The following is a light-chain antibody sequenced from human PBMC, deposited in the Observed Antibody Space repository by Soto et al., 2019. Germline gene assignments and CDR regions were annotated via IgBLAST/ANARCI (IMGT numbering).Light chain of an antibody. V-gene: IGKV4-1*01. CDR1: QSVLYSSNNKNY. CDR2: WAS. Sequence: DIVMTQSPDSLAVSLGERATINCKSSQSVLYSSNNKNYLAWYQQKPGQPPKLLIYWASTRESGVPDPFSGSGSGTDFTLTNSSLQAEDVAVYYCQQYYSTPDTFGQGTKVEIK. J-gene: IGKJ1*01. CDR3: QQYYSTPDT.